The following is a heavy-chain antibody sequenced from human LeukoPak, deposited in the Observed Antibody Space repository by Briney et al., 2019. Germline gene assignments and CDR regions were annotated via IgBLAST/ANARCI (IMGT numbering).Heavy chain of an antibody. CDR1: GGSISSSIYY. CDR2: VFYNGAT. Sequence: SETLSLTCIVSGGSISSSIYYWAWVRQPPGKGLEWIGTVFYNGATQYSPSLRSRVTISIDTSTNQFSLKLTSVTAADTALYYCARDRHTRYCSSTSCYAFDIWGQGTMVTVSS. V-gene: IGHV4-39*07. CDR3: ARDRHTRYCSSTSCYAFDI. J-gene: IGHJ3*02. D-gene: IGHD2-2*01.